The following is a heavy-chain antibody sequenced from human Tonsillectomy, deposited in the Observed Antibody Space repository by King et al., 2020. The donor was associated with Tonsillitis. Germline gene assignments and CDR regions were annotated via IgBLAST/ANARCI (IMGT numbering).Heavy chain of an antibody. CDR2: IKSKTDGGTT. CDR1: GFTFSNAW. CDR3: PTTPLGDQPSPDFDF. J-gene: IGHJ4*02. Sequence: VQLVESGGGLVKPGGSLRLSCAASGFTFSNAWMSWVRQAPGKGLEWIGRIKSKTDGGTTDYAAPVKGRFSIPRDDSKNTRYLQMNSLKTEYTAVYSCPTTPLGDQPSPDFDFWGQGTLVTVSS. D-gene: IGHD3-10*01. V-gene: IGHV3-15*01.